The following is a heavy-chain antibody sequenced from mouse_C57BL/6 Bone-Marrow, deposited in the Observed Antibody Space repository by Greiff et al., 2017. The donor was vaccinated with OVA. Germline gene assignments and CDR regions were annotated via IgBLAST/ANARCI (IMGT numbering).Heavy chain of an antibody. V-gene: IGHV1-15*01. D-gene: IGHD2-3*01. Sequence: QVQLQQSGAELVRPGASVTLSCKASGYTFTDYEMHWVKQTPVHGLEWIGAIDPETGGTAYNQKFKGKAILTADKSSSTAYMELRSLTSEDSAVYYCTIPRADDWYFDVWGTGTTVTVSS. CDR1: GYTFTDYE. CDR3: TIPRADDWYFDV. CDR2: IDPETGGT. J-gene: IGHJ1*03.